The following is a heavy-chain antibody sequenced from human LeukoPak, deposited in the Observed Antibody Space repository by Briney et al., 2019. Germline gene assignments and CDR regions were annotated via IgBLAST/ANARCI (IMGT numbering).Heavy chain of an antibody. V-gene: IGHV3-48*03. CDR2: ISSSGSTI. D-gene: IGHD2-2*01. CDR3: ATDVPAVTIFGY. J-gene: IGHJ4*02. Sequence: GGSLRLSCAASGFTFSSYEMNWVRQAPGKGLEWVSYISSSGSTIYYAHSVKGRFTISRDNAKNSLYLQMNSLRAEDTAVYYCATDVPAVTIFGYWGQGTLVTVSS. CDR1: GFTFSSYE.